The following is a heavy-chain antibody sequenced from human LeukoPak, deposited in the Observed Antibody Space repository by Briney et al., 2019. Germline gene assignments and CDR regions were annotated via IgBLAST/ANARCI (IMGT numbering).Heavy chain of an antibody. D-gene: IGHD3-3*01. CDR1: GYTFTGYY. CDR3: ARGSITIFGVVIIVAEDFDY. CDR2: INPNSGGT. V-gene: IGHV1-2*02. J-gene: IGHJ4*02. Sequence: ASVKVSCKASGYTFTGYYMHWVRQAPGQGLEWMGWINPNSGGTNYAQKFQGRVTMTRDTSISTAYMELSRLRSDDTAVYYCARGSITIFGVVIIVAEDFDYWGQGTLVTVSS.